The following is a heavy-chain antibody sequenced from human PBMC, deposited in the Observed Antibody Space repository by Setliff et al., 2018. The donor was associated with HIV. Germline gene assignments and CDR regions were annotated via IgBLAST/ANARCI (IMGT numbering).Heavy chain of an antibody. Sequence: SVKVSCKASGGTFSSYGITWVRQAPGQGLEWMGGSTPILDTTNYAQKFQGRVTITTDESTNTVYMELSSLRSDDTAVYYCARDPKYYYKYFQYWGPGTLVTVSS. CDR2: STPILDTT. CDR3: ARDPKYYYKYFQY. D-gene: IGHD1-26*01. CDR1: GGTFSSYG. V-gene: IGHV1-69*05. J-gene: IGHJ1*01.